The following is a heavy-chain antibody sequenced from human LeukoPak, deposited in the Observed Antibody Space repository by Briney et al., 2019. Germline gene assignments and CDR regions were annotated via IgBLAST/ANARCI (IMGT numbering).Heavy chain of an antibody. Sequence: GGSLRLSCAASGFTVDSNYLSWVRQAPGKGLEWVSTIYTGGNTYYAASVKGRFTISRDFSKNTVFLHMNSLRAEDTAMYYCARGDDSGYYDYFDYWGQGALVTISS. J-gene: IGHJ4*02. CDR3: ARGDDSGYYDYFDY. CDR1: GFTVDSNY. CDR2: IYTGGNT. D-gene: IGHD3-22*01. V-gene: IGHV3-53*01.